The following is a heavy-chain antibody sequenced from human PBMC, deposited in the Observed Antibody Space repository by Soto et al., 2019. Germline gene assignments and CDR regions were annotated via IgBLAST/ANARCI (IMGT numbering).Heavy chain of an antibody. CDR3: ARRSDIRGTLFDY. D-gene: IGHD3-9*01. CDR2: IYYSGST. V-gene: IGHV4-31*02. J-gene: IGHJ4*02. CDR1: GGSISSGGYY. Sequence: SETLSLTCTVSGGSISSGGYYWSWIRQHPGKGLEWIGYIYYSGSTYYNPSLKSRVTISVDTSKNQFSLKLSSVTAADTAVYYCARRSDIRGTLFDYWGQGTXVTVSS.